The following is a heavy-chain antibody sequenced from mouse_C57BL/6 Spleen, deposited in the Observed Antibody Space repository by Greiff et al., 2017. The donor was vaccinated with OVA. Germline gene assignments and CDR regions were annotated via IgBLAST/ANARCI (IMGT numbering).Heavy chain of an antibody. V-gene: IGHV1-26*01. Sequence: EVQLQQSGPELVKPGASVKISCKASGYTFTDYYMNWVKQSHGKSLEWIGDINPNNGGTSYNQKFKGKATLTVDKSSSTAYMELRSLTSEDSAVYYCAREDGNSPAFDVWGTGTTVTVSS. J-gene: IGHJ1*03. CDR2: INPNNGGT. CDR1: GYTFTDYY. CDR3: AREDGNSPAFDV. D-gene: IGHD2-1*01.